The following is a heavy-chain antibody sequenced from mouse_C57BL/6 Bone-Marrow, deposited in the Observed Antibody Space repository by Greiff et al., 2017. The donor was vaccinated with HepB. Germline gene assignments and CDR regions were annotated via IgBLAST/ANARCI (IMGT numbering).Heavy chain of an antibody. V-gene: IGHV1-55*01. Sequence: QVQLQQPGAELVKPGASVKMYCKASGYTFTSYWITWVKQRPGQGLEWIGDIYPGSGSTNYNEKFKSKATLTVDTSSSTAYMQLSSLTSEDSAVYYCARDSTSTVVAPGFAYWGQGTLVTVSA. CDR2: IYPGSGST. CDR1: GYTFTSYW. CDR3: ARDSTSTVVAPGFAY. J-gene: IGHJ3*01. D-gene: IGHD1-1*01.